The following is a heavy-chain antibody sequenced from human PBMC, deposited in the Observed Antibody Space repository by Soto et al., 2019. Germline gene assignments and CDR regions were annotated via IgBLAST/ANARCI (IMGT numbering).Heavy chain of an antibody. CDR2: IIPIFGTA. CDR1: GGTFSSYA. CDR3: AREISSGYPYYYYYYGMDV. Sequence: APVKVSCKASGGTFSSYAISWVRQAPGQGLEWMGGIIPIFGTANYAQKFQGRVTITADESTSTAYMELSSLRSEDTAVYYCAREISSGYPYYYYYYGMDVWGQGTTVTVSS. J-gene: IGHJ6*02. D-gene: IGHD3-22*01. V-gene: IGHV1-69*13.